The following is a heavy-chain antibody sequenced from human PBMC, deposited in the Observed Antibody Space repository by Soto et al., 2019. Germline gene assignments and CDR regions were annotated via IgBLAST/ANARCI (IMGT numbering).Heavy chain of an antibody. J-gene: IGHJ6*02. CDR3: AKVVDTAMADYYYYYGMDV. D-gene: IGHD5-18*01. CDR2: ISGDGTSA. Sequence: GGSLRLSCAASGFTFSTWMHWVRQAPGKGLVWVSRISGDGTSAYYADSVKGRFTISRDNSKNTLYLQMNSLRAEDTAVYYCAKVVDTAMADYYYYYGMDVWGQGTTVTVS. V-gene: IGHV3-74*01. CDR1: GFTFSTW.